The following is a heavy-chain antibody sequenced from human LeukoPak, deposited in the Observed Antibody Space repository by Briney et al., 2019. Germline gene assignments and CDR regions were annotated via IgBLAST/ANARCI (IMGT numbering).Heavy chain of an antibody. J-gene: IGHJ4*02. V-gene: IGHV3-21*01. D-gene: IGHD5-18*01. CDR3: ARRASTERGHSYGLDY. CDR1: GFSFSSYS. Sequence: GGSLRLSCAASGFSFSSYSMNWVRQAPGKGPEWVSSISFSGTYIYYADSLKGRITISSDNARRSLFLQMNSLRAEDTAVYYCARRASTERGHSYGLDYWGQGTLVTVSS. CDR2: ISFSGTYI.